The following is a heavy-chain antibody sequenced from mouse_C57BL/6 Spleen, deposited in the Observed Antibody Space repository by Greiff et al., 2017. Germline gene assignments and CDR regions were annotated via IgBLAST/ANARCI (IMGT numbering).Heavy chain of an antibody. CDR2: LNPGSGGT. Sequence: QVQLQQPGAELVRPGTSVKVSCKASGYAFTNYLIEWVKQRPGQGLEWIGVLNPGSGGTNYNEKFKGKATLTADKSSSTAYMQLSSLTSEDSAVYFGARENGYYGGVRYFDVWGTGTTVTVSA. D-gene: IGHD2-3*01. CDR3: ARENGYYGGVRYFDV. CDR1: GYAFTNYL. J-gene: IGHJ1*03. V-gene: IGHV1-54*01.